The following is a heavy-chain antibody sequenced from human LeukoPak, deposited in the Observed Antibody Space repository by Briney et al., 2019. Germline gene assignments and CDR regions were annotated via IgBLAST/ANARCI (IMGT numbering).Heavy chain of an antibody. J-gene: IGHJ3*02. CDR3: ARDRPNFDSSGYYSRHDAFDI. D-gene: IGHD3-22*01. Sequence: SETLSLTCTVSGGSISSYSYYWGWIRQPPGQGLEGIGSVYYSRRTDYQPSLKSRSTISVDTSKNQCSLKLSSVTAADTAVYYCARDRPNFDSSGYYSRHDAFDIWGQGTMVTVSS. CDR1: GGSISSYSYY. CDR2: VYYSRRT. V-gene: IGHV4-39*07.